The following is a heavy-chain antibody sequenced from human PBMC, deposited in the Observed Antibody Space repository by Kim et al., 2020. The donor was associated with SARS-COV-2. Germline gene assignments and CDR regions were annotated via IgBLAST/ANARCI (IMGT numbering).Heavy chain of an antibody. D-gene: IGHD3-10*01. J-gene: IGHJ6*02. CDR2: ISYDGSNK. CDR3: ARENYYGSGSFYYYYYYGMDV. V-gene: IGHV3-30*04. CDR1: GFTFSSYA. Sequence: RSLCSACAASGFTFSSYAMHWVRQAPGKGLEWVAVISYDGSNKYYADSVKGRFTISRDNSKNTLYLQMNSLRAEDTAVYYCARENYYGSGSFYYYYYYGMDVWGQGTKVTV.